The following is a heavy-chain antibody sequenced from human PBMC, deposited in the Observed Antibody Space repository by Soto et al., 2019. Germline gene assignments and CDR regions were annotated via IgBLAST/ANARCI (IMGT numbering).Heavy chain of an antibody. CDR2: ISYDGSNK. D-gene: IGHD6-19*01. J-gene: IGHJ4*02. Sequence: QVQLVESGGGVVQPGRSLRLSCAASGFTFSSYAMHWVRQAPGKGLEWVAVISYDGSNKYYADSVKGRFTISRDNSKNTRYLQMNSLRAEDTAVYYCARSSSGWNGDYWGQGTLVTVSS. V-gene: IGHV3-30-3*01. CDR3: ARSSSGWNGDY. CDR1: GFTFSSYA.